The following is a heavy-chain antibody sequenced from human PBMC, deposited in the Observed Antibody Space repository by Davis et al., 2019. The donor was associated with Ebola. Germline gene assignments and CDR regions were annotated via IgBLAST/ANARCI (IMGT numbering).Heavy chain of an antibody. CDR1: GFTFRSFA. CDR3: ARDGYSSSHFDY. CDR2: ISSSSSYI. J-gene: IGHJ4*02. Sequence: GESLKISCAGSGFTFRSFAMNWVRQAPGKGLEWVSSISSSSSYIYYADSVKGRFTISRDNAKNSLYLQMNSLRAEDTAVYYCARDGYSSSHFDYWGQGTLVTVSS. V-gene: IGHV3-21*01. D-gene: IGHD6-13*01.